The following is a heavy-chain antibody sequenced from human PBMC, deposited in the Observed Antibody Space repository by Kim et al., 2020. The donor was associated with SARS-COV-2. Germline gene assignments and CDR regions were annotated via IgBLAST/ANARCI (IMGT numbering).Heavy chain of an antibody. V-gene: IGHV3-23*01. CDR3: AKDWDYGSGSPKYYYYGMDV. CDR1: GFTFSSYA. Sequence: GGSLRLSCAASGFTFSSYAMSWVRQAPGKGLEWVSAISGSGGSTYYADSVKGRFTISRDNSKNTLYLQMNSLRAEDTAVYYCAKDWDYGSGSPKYYYYGMDVWGQETTVTVSS. CDR2: ISGSGGST. J-gene: IGHJ6*02. D-gene: IGHD3-10*01.